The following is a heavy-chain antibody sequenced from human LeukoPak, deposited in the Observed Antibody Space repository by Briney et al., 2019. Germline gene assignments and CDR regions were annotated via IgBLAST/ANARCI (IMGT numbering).Heavy chain of an antibody. J-gene: IGHJ6*02. CDR2: IIPIFGTA. V-gene: IGHV1-69*13. Sequence: ASVKVSCKASGGTFISYAISWVRQAPGQGLEWMGGIIPIFGTANYAQKFQGRVTITADESTSTAYMELSSLRSEDTAVYYCARDHIQPYYYGMDVWGQGTTVTVSS. CDR3: ARDHIQPYYYGMDV. CDR1: GGTFISYA. D-gene: IGHD1-1*01.